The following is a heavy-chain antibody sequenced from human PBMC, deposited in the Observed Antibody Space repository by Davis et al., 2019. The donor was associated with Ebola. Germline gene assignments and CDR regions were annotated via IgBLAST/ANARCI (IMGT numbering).Heavy chain of an antibody. CDR1: GFTFSSYG. CDR3: ASGVVMTLNYYYYGMDV. Sequence: GESLKISCAASGFTFSSYGMHWVRQAPGKGLEWVAVIWYDGSNKYYADSVKGRFTISRDNSKNTLYLQMSSLRSEDTAVYYCASGVVMTLNYYYYGMDVWGQGTTVTVSS. D-gene: IGHD3-3*01. V-gene: IGHV3-33*01. J-gene: IGHJ6*02. CDR2: IWYDGSNK.